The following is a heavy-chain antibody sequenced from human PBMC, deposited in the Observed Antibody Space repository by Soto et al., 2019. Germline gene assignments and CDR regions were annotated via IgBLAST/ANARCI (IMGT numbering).Heavy chain of an antibody. CDR3: ARNYYDSSGWDAPYFDL. V-gene: IGHV4-59*01. D-gene: IGHD3-22*01. CDR1: GGSISSYY. J-gene: IGHJ2*01. Sequence: QVQLQESGPGLVKPSETLSLTCTVSGGSISSYYWSWIRQSPGKGLEWIGYIYYSGGTSYSPSLKSRVTISLDTHKNQFSLKLTSVTAADTAIYYCARNYYDSSGWDAPYFDLWGRGTLVTVSS. CDR2: IYYSGGT.